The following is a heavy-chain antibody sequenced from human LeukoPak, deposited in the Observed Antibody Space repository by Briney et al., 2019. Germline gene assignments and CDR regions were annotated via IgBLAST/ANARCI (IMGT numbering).Heavy chain of an antibody. Sequence: SETLSLTCTVSGVSVSSGSYYWSWIRQPPGKGLEWFGYIYYSGSTNYNPSLKSRVTISVDMSKNQFSLKLSSVTAADTAVYYCARAPFEGSGWYIYYFDYWGQGTLVTVSS. D-gene: IGHD6-19*01. J-gene: IGHJ4*02. CDR1: GVSVSSGSYY. V-gene: IGHV4-61*01. CDR3: ARAPFEGSGWYIYYFDY. CDR2: IYYSGST.